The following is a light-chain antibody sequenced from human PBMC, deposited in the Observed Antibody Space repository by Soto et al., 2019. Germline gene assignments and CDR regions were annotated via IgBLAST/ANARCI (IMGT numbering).Light chain of an antibody. CDR1: QSVSSSY. J-gene: IGKJ4*01. Sequence: EIVLTQSPGTLSLSPGERAALSCRASQSVSSSYLAWYQQKPGQAPRLLIYDASSRATGIPDRFSGSGSGTDFTLTISRLEPEDFSVYYCQQFAGAVTFGGGT. CDR3: QQFAGAVT. CDR2: DAS. V-gene: IGKV3-20*01.